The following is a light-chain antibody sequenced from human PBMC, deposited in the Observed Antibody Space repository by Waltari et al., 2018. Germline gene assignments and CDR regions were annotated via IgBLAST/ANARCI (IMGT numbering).Light chain of an antibody. J-gene: IGKJ2*01. V-gene: IGKV2-30*01. CDR3: MQYIQWPHT. CDR2: KAY. CDR1: QSLVSRDGDTW. Sequence: DVVMTQSPLSLPVTLGQPAYISCKSSQSLVSRDGDTWLHWFQQRPGQSPRRLLYKAYHRDSGVPDRFIGSGSGTDFTLKISRVEAEDVVIYYCMQYIQWPHTFGQGTKLEIK.